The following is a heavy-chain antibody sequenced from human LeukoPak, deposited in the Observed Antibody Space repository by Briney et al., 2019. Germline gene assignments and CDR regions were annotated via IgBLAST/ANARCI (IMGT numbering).Heavy chain of an antibody. Sequence: SETLSLTCTVSGGSISSYYWSWIRQPPGKGLEWIGYIYYSGSTNYNPSLKSRVTISVDTSKNQFSLKLSSVTAADTAVYYCARDPGYSSGWYSGWFDPWGQGTLVTVSS. D-gene: IGHD6-19*01. CDR2: IYYSGST. CDR3: ARDPGYSSGWYSGWFDP. CDR1: GGSISSYY. V-gene: IGHV4-59*12. J-gene: IGHJ5*02.